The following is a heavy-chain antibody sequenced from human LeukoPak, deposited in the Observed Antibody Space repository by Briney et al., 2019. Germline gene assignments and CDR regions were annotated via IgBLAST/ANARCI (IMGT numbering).Heavy chain of an antibody. V-gene: IGHV4-34*01. Sequence: PSETLSLTCAVYGGSFSGYYWSWIRQPPGKGLEWIGEINHSGSTSYNPSLKSRVTISVDTSKNQFSLKLSSVTAADTAVYYCARGPASLIHTWGQGTLVTVPS. CDR1: GGSFSGYY. D-gene: IGHD6-6*01. CDR3: ARGPASLIHT. J-gene: IGHJ5*02. CDR2: INHSGST.